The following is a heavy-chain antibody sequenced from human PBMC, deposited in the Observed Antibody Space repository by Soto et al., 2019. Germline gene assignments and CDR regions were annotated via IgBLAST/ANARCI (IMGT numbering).Heavy chain of an antibody. D-gene: IGHD1-26*01. V-gene: IGHV3-11*01. J-gene: IGHJ4*02. CDR2: ISGRGGTI. CDR3: ARTTWELGVRFDY. CDR1: GFPFSDFY. Sequence: GGSLRLSCAASGFPFSDFYMTWIRRAPGRGLQCLSYISGRGGTIYYADFVKGRFTISRDNAKNSLDLQMDGLRGDDTGVYYCARTTWELGVRFDYWGQGALVTVPQ.